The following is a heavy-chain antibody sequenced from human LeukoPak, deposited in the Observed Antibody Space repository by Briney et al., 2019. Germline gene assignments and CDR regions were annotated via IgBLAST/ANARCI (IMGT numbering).Heavy chain of an antibody. CDR1: GFTFSSYS. V-gene: IGHV3-21*01. Sequence: PGGSLRLSCAASGFTFSSYSMNWVRQAPGKGLEWVSSISSSSTYIHYADSVKGRFTVSRDNAKNSLYLQMNSLRAEDTAVYFCASQYTSSRIFDDWGQGTLVTVSS. D-gene: IGHD6-13*01. J-gene: IGHJ4*02. CDR3: ASQYTSSRIFDD. CDR2: ISSSSTYI.